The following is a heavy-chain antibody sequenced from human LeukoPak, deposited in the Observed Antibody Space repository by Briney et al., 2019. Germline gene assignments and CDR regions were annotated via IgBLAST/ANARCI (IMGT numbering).Heavy chain of an antibody. Sequence: SGGSLRLSCAASGFNFGSYSMTWVRQAPGKGLEWVSVMSADSATTFYADSVKGRFTISRDNSKNTLYLQMNSLRAEDTAVYYCAKDCSSGSYMPYCMDVWGKGTTVTISS. CDR1: GFNFGSYS. CDR3: AKDCSSGSYMPYCMDV. V-gene: IGHV3-23*01. J-gene: IGHJ6*03. D-gene: IGHD6-25*01. CDR2: MSADSATT.